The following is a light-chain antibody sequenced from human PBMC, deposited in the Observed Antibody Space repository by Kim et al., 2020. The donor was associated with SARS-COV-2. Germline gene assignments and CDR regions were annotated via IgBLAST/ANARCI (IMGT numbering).Light chain of an antibody. V-gene: IGKV3-11*01. Sequence: EIVLTQSPATLSLSPGERATLSCRASQSVGSYLAWYQQRPGQAPRLLIYDASNRATGIPARFSGSGSGTDFTLTTNSLEPEDFAVYYCQQRANWPTVTLGAGTKVYIK. J-gene: IGKJ4*01. CDR2: DAS. CDR1: QSVGSY. CDR3: QQRANWPTVT.